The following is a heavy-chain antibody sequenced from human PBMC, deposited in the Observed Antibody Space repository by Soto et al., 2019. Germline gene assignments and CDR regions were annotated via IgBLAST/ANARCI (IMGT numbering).Heavy chain of an antibody. CDR3: SRVEAGAAEEDALDI. CDR2: ISSLGGTT. D-gene: IGHD1-26*01. V-gene: IGHV3-23*01. J-gene: IGHJ3*02. Sequence: EVQLLESGGALVEPGESLRLSCAASGFTFSNYAMTWVRQAPGKGLEWVTGISSLGGTTYYTDSVKGRFTISRDNSKNSLYLQMSSLRAEDTAVYYCSRVEAGAAEEDALDIWGQGTMVTVSS. CDR1: GFTFSNYA.